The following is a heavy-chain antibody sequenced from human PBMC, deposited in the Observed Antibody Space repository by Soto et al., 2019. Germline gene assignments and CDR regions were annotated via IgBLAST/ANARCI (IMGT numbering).Heavy chain of an antibody. CDR1: GFTFSNYW. Sequence: GGSLRLSCAASGFTFSNYWMSWVRQAPGKGLEWVANIKQDGSQNYYVDSVKGRFTTSRDNTKNSFYLQMNSLRAEDTAVYYCGRDHINGWKFDYWGRGTLVTVSS. J-gene: IGHJ4*02. CDR2: IKQDGSQN. D-gene: IGHD6-19*01. CDR3: GRDHINGWKFDY. V-gene: IGHV3-7*01.